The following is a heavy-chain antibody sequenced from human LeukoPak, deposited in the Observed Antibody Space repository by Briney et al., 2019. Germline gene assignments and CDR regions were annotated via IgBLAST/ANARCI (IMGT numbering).Heavy chain of an antibody. CDR1: GGTFSSYA. CDR2: IIPILGIA. V-gene: IGHV1-69*04. CDR3: ARDPKSDY. Sequence: SVKVSCKASGGTFSSYAISGVRQPPAQGLEWMGRIIPILGIANYAHKFQGRVTITADKSTSTAYMELSSLRSEDTAVYHCARDPKSDYWGQGTLVTVSS. J-gene: IGHJ4*02.